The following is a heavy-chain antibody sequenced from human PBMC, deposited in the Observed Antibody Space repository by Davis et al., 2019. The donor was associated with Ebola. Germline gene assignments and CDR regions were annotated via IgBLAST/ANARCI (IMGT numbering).Heavy chain of an antibody. CDR1: GFTFTSSA. D-gene: IGHD6-6*01. J-gene: IGHJ4*02. CDR2: IVVGSGNT. V-gene: IGHV1-58*02. CDR3: AAFRSSSSWVTAFDY. Sequence: SVKVSCKASGFTFTSSAMQWVRQARGQRLEWIGWIVVGSGNTNYAQKFQERVTITRDMSTSTAYMELSSLRSEDTAVYYCAAFRSSSSWVTAFDYWGQGTLVTVSS.